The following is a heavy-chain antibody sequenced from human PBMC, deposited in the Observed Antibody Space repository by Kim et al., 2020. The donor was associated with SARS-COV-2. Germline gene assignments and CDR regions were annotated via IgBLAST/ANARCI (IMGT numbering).Heavy chain of an antibody. CDR3: AKDGQAKALWFGGDWFDP. Sequence: GGSLRLSCAASGFTFSSYAMSWVRQAPGKGLEWVSAISGSGGSTYYADSVKGRFTISRDNSKNTLYLQMNSLRAEDTAVYYCAKDGQAKALWFGGDWFDPWGQGTLVTVSS. V-gene: IGHV3-23*01. J-gene: IGHJ5*02. CDR1: GFTFSSYA. D-gene: IGHD3-10*01. CDR2: ISGSGGST.